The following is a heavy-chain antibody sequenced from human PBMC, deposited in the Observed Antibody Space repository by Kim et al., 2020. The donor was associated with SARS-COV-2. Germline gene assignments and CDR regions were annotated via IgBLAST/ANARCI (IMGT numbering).Heavy chain of an antibody. D-gene: IGHD2-21*02. CDR1: GFTFSSYS. CDR2: ISSSSSYI. CDR3: ARMVVTAHRQH. J-gene: IGHJ1*01. V-gene: IGHV3-21*01. Sequence: GGSLRLSCAASGFTFSSYSMNWVRQAPGKGLEWVSSISSSSSYIYYADSVKGRFTISRDNAKNSLYLQMNSLRAEDTAVYYCARMVVTAHRQHWGQGTLVTVSS.